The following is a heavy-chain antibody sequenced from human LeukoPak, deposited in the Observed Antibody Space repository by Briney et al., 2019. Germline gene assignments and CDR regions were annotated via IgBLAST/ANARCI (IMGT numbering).Heavy chain of an antibody. Sequence: HGESLKISCKGSGYSFPSYWIGWVRQMPGKGLEWMGIIYPGDSNTRYSPSFQGQVTISADKPISTAYLQWSSLKASDTAMYYCAKVPPTIAAPGAFDYWGQGTLVTVSS. CDR3: AKVPPTIAAPGAFDY. D-gene: IGHD6-6*01. V-gene: IGHV5-51*01. CDR1: GYSFPSYW. CDR2: IYPGDSNT. J-gene: IGHJ4*02.